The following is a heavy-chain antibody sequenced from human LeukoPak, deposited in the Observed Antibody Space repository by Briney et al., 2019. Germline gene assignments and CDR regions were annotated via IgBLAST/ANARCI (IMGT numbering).Heavy chain of an antibody. Sequence: PSGTLSLTCAVSGGSIGSSNWWSWVRQPPGKGLEWIGEIYHSGSTNYNPSLKSRVAISVDKSKNQFSLKLSSVTAADTAVYYCASAVGASGWSDAFDIWGQGTMVTVSS. D-gene: IGHD6-19*01. CDR2: IYHSGST. CDR1: GGSIGSSNW. V-gene: IGHV4-4*02. J-gene: IGHJ3*02. CDR3: ASAVGASGWSDAFDI.